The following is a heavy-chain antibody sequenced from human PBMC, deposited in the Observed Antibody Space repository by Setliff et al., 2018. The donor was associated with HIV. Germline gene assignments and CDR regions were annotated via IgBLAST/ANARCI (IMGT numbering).Heavy chain of an antibody. CDR2: MSPKSGNT. V-gene: IGHV1-8*02. CDR3: ARDTNPLDPNFWSGYSRGWFDP. CDR1: GYTFTNYD. J-gene: IGHJ5*02. Sequence: ASVKVSCKASGYTFTNYDINWVRQATGQGLEWMGWMSPKSGNTGYAQKFQGRVTMTRNTSISTVYMELSSLRSEDTAVYYCARDTNPLDPNFWSGYSRGWFDPWGQGTLVTVSS. D-gene: IGHD3-3*01.